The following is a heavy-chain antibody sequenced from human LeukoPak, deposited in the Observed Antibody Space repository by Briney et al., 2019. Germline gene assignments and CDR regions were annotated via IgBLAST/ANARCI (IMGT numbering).Heavy chain of an antibody. Sequence: ASVKVSCKTSGYTFSDYGISWVRQAPGQGLEWMGWISPVNGDTNYAQKFQGRITMTKDTSTSTAYMHLRNLRSDDTAVYYCARDFGAWWFDSWGQGTLITVSS. CDR3: ARDFGAWWFDS. V-gene: IGHV1-18*01. J-gene: IGHJ5*01. CDR2: ISPVNGDT. D-gene: IGHD3-16*01. CDR1: GYTFSDYG.